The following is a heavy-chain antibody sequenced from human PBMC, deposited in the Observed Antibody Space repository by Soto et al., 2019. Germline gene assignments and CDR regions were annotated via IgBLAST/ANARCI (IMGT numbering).Heavy chain of an antibody. CDR3: ASHTGYSSGWYPIDY. D-gene: IGHD6-19*01. CDR1: GGSISSSSYY. CDR2: IYYSGST. V-gene: IGHV4-39*01. J-gene: IGHJ4*02. Sequence: QLQLQESGPGLVKPSETLSLTCTVSGGSISSSSYYWGWIRQPPGKGLEWIGSIYYSGSTYYNPSPTSRVTISVDTSKNQFSLKLSSVTAADTAVYYCASHTGYSSGWYPIDYWGQGTLVTVSS.